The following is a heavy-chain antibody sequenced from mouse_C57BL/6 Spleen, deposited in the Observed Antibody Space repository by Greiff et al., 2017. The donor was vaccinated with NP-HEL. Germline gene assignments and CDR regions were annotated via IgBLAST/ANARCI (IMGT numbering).Heavy chain of an antibody. Sequence: ESGPGLVKPSQSLSLTCSVTGYSITSGYYWNWIRQFPGNKLEWMGYISYDGSNNYNPSLKNRISITRDTSKNQFFLKLNSVTTEDTATYYCARDPYYYGSSGNAMDYWGQGTSVTVSS. CDR3: ARDPYYYGSSGNAMDY. CDR2: ISYDGSN. D-gene: IGHD1-1*01. CDR1: GYSITSGYY. J-gene: IGHJ4*01. V-gene: IGHV3-6*01.